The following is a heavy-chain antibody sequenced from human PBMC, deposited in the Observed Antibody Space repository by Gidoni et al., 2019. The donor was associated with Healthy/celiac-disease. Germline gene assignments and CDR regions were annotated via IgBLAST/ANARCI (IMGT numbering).Heavy chain of an antibody. D-gene: IGHD3-3*01. CDR2: IYYSGST. V-gene: IGHV4-59*01. CDR3: ARAARRCLEGPGWWFDP. J-gene: IGHJ5*02. CDR1: GGPISSYY. Sequence: QVQLQESGPGLVKPSETLSLTCTVSGGPISSYYWSWIRQPPGKGLEWIGYIYYSGSTNYNPSLKSRVTISVDTSKNQFSLKLSSVTAADTAVYYCARAARRCLEGPGWWFDPWGQGTLVTVSS.